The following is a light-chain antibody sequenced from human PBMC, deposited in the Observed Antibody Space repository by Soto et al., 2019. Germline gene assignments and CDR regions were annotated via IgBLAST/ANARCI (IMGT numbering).Light chain of an antibody. CDR1: SSDVGGYNY. V-gene: IGLV2-11*01. J-gene: IGLJ1*01. Sequence: QSVLTQPRSVSGSPGQSVTISCTGTSSDVGGYNYVSWYQHHPGKAPKLMIYDVSERPSGVPDRFSGSKSGNTASLTISGLQAEDEADCYCCSYAGTFYVFGTGTKVTVL. CDR2: DVS. CDR3: CSYAGTFYV.